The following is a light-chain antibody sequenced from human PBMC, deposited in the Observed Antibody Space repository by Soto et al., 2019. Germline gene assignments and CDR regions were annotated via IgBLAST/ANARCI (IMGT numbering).Light chain of an antibody. CDR2: DVS. CDR3: SSYTSSSTQVV. V-gene: IGLV2-14*01. CDR1: SSDVGGYNY. Sequence: QSVLTQPASVSGSPGQSITLSCTGTSSDVGGYNYVSWYQQHPGKAPKLMIYDVSNRPSGVSNRFSGSKSGNTASLTISGLQAEDEADYYCSSYTSSSTQVVFGGGTKVTVL. J-gene: IGLJ2*01.